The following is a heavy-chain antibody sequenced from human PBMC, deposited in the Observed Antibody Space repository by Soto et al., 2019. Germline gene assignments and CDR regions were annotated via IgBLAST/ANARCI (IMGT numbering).Heavy chain of an antibody. V-gene: IGHV4-59*01. Sequence: PSETLSLTCTVSGGSIGYSYWSWIRQSPGRGLEWIGYIYSSGSTKYSPSLKSRVTISLDTSKNQFSLKLRSVTTADRAVYYCARDGGSGTNYFDYWGQGALVTVSS. J-gene: IGHJ4*02. CDR3: ARDGGSGTNYFDY. CDR1: GGSIGYSY. D-gene: IGHD3-10*01. CDR2: IYSSGST.